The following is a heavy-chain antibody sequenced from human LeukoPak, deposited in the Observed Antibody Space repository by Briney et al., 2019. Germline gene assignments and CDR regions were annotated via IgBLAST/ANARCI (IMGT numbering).Heavy chain of an antibody. D-gene: IGHD3-10*01. CDR2: ISAYNGNT. Sequence: ASVKVSCKASGYTFTSYGISWVRQAPGQGLEWMGWISAYNGNTNYAQKFQGRVTMTRNTSISTAYMELSSLRSEDTAVYYCARGRLWFGYSFDYWGQGTLVTVSS. CDR1: GYTFTSYG. J-gene: IGHJ4*02. V-gene: IGHV1-18*01. CDR3: ARGRLWFGYSFDY.